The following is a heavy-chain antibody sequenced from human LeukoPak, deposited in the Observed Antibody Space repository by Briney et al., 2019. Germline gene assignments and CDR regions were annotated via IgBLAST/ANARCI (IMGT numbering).Heavy chain of an antibody. CDR3: ASSSVATSPTFWFDP. J-gene: IGHJ5*02. CDR2: IIPIFGTA. D-gene: IGHD5-12*01. V-gene: IGHV1-69*06. Sequence: SVKVSCKASGGTFSSYAISWVRQAPGQGLEWMGGIIPIFGTANYAQKFQGRVTITADKSTSTVYMELSSLRSEDTAVYYCASSSVATSPTFWFDPWGQGTLVTVSS. CDR1: GGTFSSYA.